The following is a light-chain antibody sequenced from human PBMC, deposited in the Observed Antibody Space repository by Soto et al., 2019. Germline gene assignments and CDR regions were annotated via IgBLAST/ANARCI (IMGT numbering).Light chain of an antibody. V-gene: IGKV3-20*01. CDR3: QQYGSSPQT. J-gene: IGKJ4*01. Sequence: VLTQSPGTLSLSPGERATLSCRASQSVSSTSLAWYQQKPGQAPRLLIYGASTRATGVPDRFSGSGSGTDFALTISRLEPEDFAVYYCQQYGSSPQTFGGGTKVEI. CDR1: QSVSSTS. CDR2: GAS.